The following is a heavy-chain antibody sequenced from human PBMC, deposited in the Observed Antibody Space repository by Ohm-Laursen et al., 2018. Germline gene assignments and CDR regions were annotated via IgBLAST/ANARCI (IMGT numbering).Heavy chain of an antibody. CDR2: ISPYNGNT. CDR1: GYTFNIYG. V-gene: IGHV1-18*01. D-gene: IGHD2-21*02. Sequence: GASVKVSCKASGYTFNIYGISWVRQAPGQGLEWMGWISPYNGNTKNAQRVQDRFTMTTDTSTSTAYMELRNLKSDDTAIYYCARAAYCGGDCYRHTFDIWGQGTLLTVSS. J-gene: IGHJ3*02. CDR3: ARAAYCGGDCYRHTFDI.